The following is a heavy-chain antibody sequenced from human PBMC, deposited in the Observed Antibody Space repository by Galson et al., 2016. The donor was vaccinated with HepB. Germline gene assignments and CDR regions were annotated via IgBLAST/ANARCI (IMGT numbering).Heavy chain of an antibody. CDR1: GDSIRSYQ. J-gene: IGHJ4*02. D-gene: IGHD5-24*01. CDR3: ANPQSPWLQSAV. CDR2: IYYSGIA. V-gene: IGHV4-59*12. Sequence: ETLSLTCSISGDSIRSYQWCWIRQPPGKGLELIGYIYYSGIANYNPSLKSRVTISADRSKNQISLTLSSVTAADSAVYYCANPQSPWLQSAVWGQGILVTVSS.